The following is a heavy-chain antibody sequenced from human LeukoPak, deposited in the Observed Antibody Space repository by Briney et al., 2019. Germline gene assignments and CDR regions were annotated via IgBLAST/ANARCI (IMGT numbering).Heavy chain of an antibody. Sequence: SETLSLTCTVSGGFISSSSYYWGWIRQPPGKGLEWIGDIYYSGRTYYNPSLTSRVSISLDTSMNHFSLTLSSVTAADTAVYYCARRRYYDSTGYFDWGRGSLVIVSS. D-gene: IGHD3-22*01. CDR2: IYYSGRT. J-gene: IGHJ1*01. CDR3: ARRRYYDSTGYFD. CDR1: GGFISSSSYY. V-gene: IGHV4-39*02.